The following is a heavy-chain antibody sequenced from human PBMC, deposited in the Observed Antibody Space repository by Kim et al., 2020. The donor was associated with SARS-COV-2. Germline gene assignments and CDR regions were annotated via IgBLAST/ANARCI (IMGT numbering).Heavy chain of an antibody. V-gene: IGHV3-66*01. CDR3: SRGPYDSAGSSVGFHP. J-gene: IGHJ5*02. CDR2: IYTGGAT. Sequence: GGSLRLSCAASGFIVSNHYMSCVRQTPGKGLEWVSPIYTGGATFYAYPVKGRFTISIDSSKNALYLQMNSLRPEATSLDYCSRGPYDSAGSSVGFHPWG. D-gene: IGHD3-22*01. CDR1: GFIVSNHY.